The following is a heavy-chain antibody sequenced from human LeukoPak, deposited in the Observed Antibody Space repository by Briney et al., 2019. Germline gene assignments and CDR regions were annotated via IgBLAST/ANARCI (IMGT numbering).Heavy chain of an antibody. V-gene: IGHV4-39*07. J-gene: IGHJ3*02. CDR3: ARGGGWQPGRAFDI. D-gene: IGHD1-26*01. Sequence: SETLSLTCTVSGGSISSSSYYWGWIRQPPGKGLEWIGSIYYSGSTYYNPSLKSRVTISVDTSKNQFSLKLSSVTAADTAVYYCARGGGWQPGRAFDIWGQGTMVTVSS. CDR1: GGSISSSSYY. CDR2: IYYSGST.